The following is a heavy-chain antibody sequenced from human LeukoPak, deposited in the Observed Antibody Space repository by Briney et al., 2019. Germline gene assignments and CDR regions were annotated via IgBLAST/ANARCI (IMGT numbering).Heavy chain of an antibody. J-gene: IGHJ4*02. CDR1: GFTFSSYS. CDR2: ISSSSSTI. D-gene: IGHD2-21*02. CDR3: ARDIGSDSRGY. V-gene: IGHV3-48*01. Sequence: PGGSLRLSCAASGFTFSSYSMNWVRQALGKGLEWVSYISSSSSTIYYADSVKGRFTISRDNAKNSLYLQMNSLRAEDTAVYYCARDIGSDSRGYWGQGTLVTVSS.